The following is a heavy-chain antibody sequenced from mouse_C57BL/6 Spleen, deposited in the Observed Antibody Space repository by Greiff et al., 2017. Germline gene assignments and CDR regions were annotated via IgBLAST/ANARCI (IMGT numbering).Heavy chain of an antibody. CDR1: GYTFTSYW. V-gene: IGHV1-64*01. Sequence: QVQLQQPGAELVKPGASVKLSCKASGYTFTSYWMHWVKQRPGQGLEWIGMIHPNSGSTNYNEKFKSKATLTVDKSSSTASMQLSSLTSEDSAVYYCARQNNYVKGYWDYWGQGTTLTVSS. CDR3: ARQNNYVKGYWDY. D-gene: IGHD5-2*01. CDR2: IHPNSGST. J-gene: IGHJ2*01.